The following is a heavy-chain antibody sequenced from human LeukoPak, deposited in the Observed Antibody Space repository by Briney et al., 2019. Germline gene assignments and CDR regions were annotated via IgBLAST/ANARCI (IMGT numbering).Heavy chain of an antibody. CDR3: AKTTISNCFDP. CDR1: GFTVSNND. V-gene: IGHV3-66*01. D-gene: IGHD5-24*01. J-gene: IGHJ5*02. Sequence: PGGSLRLSCAASGFTVSNNDMSWVRQAPGKGLEWVSLIYSVGTTYYADSVKGRFTISRDSSKNTLYLQMSSLRVEDTAVYYCAKTTISNCFDPWGQGTQVTGAS. CDR2: IYSVGTT.